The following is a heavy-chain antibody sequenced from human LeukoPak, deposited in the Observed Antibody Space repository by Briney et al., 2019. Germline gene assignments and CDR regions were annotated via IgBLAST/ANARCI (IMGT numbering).Heavy chain of an antibody. J-gene: IGHJ4*02. CDR1: GFTFSSYW. V-gene: IGHV3-23*05. D-gene: IGHD3-10*01. CDR2: IDIYATKT. Sequence: GGSLRLSCAASGFTFSSYWMTWVRQAPGKGLEWVSAIDIYATKTNYADSVKGRFTISRDNSKNTLYLRMNSLRGEDTAIYYCARDYKADFWGQGTLVTVSS. CDR3: ARDYKADF.